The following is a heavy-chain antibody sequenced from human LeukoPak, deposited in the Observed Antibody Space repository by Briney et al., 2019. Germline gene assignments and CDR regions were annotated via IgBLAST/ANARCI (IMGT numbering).Heavy chain of an antibody. CDR2: IFSSGST. D-gene: IGHD1-26*01. V-gene: IGHV4-4*08. Sequence: SETLSLTCTVSGGSISSDYWTWIRQPPGKGLEWIGYIFSSGSTNSNPSLKSRVTISIDTSKNQFSLKLSSVTAADTAVYYCARGDFGIVGAPDYWGQGTLVTVSS. CDR3: ARGDFGIVGAPDY. CDR1: GGSISSDY. J-gene: IGHJ4*02.